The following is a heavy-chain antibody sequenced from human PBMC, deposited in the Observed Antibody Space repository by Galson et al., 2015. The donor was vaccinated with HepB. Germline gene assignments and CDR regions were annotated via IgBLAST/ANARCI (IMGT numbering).Heavy chain of an antibody. CDR1: GFTFSSYA. D-gene: IGHD3-10*01. Sequence: SLRLSCAASGFTFSSYAMHWVRQAPGKGLEWVAVISYDGSNKYYADSVKGRFTISRDNSKNTLYLQMNSLRAEDTAVYYCARVPNVLLWFGESPGMDVWGQGTTVTVSS. CDR2: ISYDGSNK. J-gene: IGHJ6*02. CDR3: ARVPNVLLWFGESPGMDV. V-gene: IGHV3-30*04.